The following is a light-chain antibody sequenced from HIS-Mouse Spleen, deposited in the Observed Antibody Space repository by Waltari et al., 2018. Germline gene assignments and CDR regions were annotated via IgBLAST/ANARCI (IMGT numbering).Light chain of an antibody. CDR2: DVS. Sequence: QSALTQPRSVSGSPGQSVTISCTGTSRDVGGHNYVSGYPQHPGKAPKPQIYDVSKRPSGVPDRFSGYKSGNTASLTISGLQAEDEADYYCSSYTSSSTLVFGGGTKLTVL. V-gene: IGLV2-11*01. J-gene: IGLJ2*01. CDR3: SSYTSSSTLV. CDR1: SRDVGGHNY.